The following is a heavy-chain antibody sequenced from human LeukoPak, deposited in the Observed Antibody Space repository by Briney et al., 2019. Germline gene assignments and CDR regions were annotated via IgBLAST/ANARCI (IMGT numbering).Heavy chain of an antibody. J-gene: IGHJ4*02. V-gene: IGHV3-21*01. CDR3: ASDTIFGVVIGPMDDY. Sequence: GGSLRLSCAASGFTFSSYSMNWVRQAPGKGLEWVSSISSSSSYIYYADSVKGRFTISRDNAKNSLYLQMNSLRAEDTAVYYCASDTIFGVVIGPMDDYWGQGTLVTVSS. CDR1: GFTFSSYS. CDR2: ISSSSSYI. D-gene: IGHD3-3*01.